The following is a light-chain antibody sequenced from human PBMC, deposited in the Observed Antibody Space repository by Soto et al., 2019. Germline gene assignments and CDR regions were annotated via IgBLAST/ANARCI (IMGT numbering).Light chain of an antibody. J-gene: IGKJ2*01. CDR1: QSVSIS. CDR3: QQRSNSYS. Sequence: EIVLTQSPATLSLSPGERATLSCRASQSVSISLAWYQQKPGQAPRLLIYDASNRAAGIPARFGGSGSGTDFTLTNSSLEPEDFAIYYCQQRSNSYSFGQGTKLEIK. V-gene: IGKV3-11*01. CDR2: DAS.